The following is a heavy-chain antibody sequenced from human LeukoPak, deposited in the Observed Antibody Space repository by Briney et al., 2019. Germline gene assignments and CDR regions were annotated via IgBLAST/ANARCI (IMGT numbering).Heavy chain of an antibody. D-gene: IGHD5-18*01. CDR3: ARAAESDTAMVGIFDY. CDR1: GFTFGSYA. V-gene: IGHV3-30*04. Sequence: GGSLRLSCAASGFTFGSYAMHWVRQAPGKGLEWVAVISYDGSNKYYADSVKGRFTISRDNSKNTLYLQMSSLRAEDTAVYYCARAAESDTAMVGIFDYWGQGTLVTVSS. CDR2: ISYDGSNK. J-gene: IGHJ4*02.